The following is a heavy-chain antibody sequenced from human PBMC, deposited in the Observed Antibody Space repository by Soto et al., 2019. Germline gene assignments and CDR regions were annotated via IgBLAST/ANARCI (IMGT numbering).Heavy chain of an antibody. CDR3: ARGGTLLLWFGGSDYYGMDV. J-gene: IGHJ6*02. CDR2: ISYDGSNK. CDR1: GFTFSSYA. D-gene: IGHD3-10*01. Sequence: GGSLRLSCAASGFTFSSYAMHWVRQAPGKGLEWVAVISYDGSNKYYADSVKGRFTISRDNSKNTLYLQMNSLRAEDTAVYYCARGGTLLLWFGGSDYYGMDVWGQGTTVTVSS. V-gene: IGHV3-30-3*01.